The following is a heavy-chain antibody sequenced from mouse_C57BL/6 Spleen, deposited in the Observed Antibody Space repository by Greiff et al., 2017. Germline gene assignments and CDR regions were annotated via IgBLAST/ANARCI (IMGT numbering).Heavy chain of an antibody. CDR1: GYAFSSYW. D-gene: IGHD2-4*01. J-gene: IGHJ2*01. Sequence: QVQLKQSGAELVKPGASVKISCKASGYAFSSYWMNWVKQRPGKGLEWIGQIYPGDGDTNYNGKFKGKATLTADKSSSTAYMQLSSLTSEDSAVYFCARSGDYDYDFDYWGQGTTLTVSS. CDR2: IYPGDGDT. V-gene: IGHV1-80*01. CDR3: ARSGDYDYDFDY.